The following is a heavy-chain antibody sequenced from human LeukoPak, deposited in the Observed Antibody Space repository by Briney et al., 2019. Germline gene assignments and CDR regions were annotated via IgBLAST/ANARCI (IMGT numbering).Heavy chain of an antibody. V-gene: IGHV3-13*01. CDR3: ARASIGYCIGGTCYLAY. CDR1: GFTFSNYA. Sequence: AGGSLRLACAASGFTFSNYAMHWVRQGAGKSLEWVSAIGTAGDTHYAGSVKGRFTISRDNAKNSLYLQMNSLRAEDTAVYYCARASIGYCIGGTCYLAYWGQGTLVTVSS. CDR2: IGTAGDT. J-gene: IGHJ4*02. D-gene: IGHD2-15*01.